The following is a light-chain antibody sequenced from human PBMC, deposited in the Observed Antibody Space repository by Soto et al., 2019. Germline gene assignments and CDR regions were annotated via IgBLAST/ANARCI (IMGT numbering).Light chain of an antibody. J-gene: IGKJ3*01. V-gene: IGKV1-27*01. CDR2: AAS. CDR3: QEYKTAPFI. CDR1: QGISNY. Sequence: DIQMTQSPSSLSAFVGDRVTITCRASQGISNYLAWYQQKPGRVPTLLIYAASTLRSGVPSRFSGSGSGTDFTLTISSLQPEEVASYYCQEYKTAPFIFGPGTKVYIK.